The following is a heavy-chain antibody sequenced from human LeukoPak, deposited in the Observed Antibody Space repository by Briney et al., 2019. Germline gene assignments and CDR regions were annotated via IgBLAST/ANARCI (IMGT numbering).Heavy chain of an antibody. V-gene: IGHV3-23*01. Sequence: GGSVRLSCAASGFTFSRYAMSWVRQAPGKGLEWVSAISGSGTITYYADSVKGRFTISRDNSKDTLYLQMNSLRAEDTAIYFCAILTTHSSSSQFDYWGQGTLVTVSS. D-gene: IGHD6-6*01. CDR1: GFTFSRYA. CDR2: ISGSGTIT. J-gene: IGHJ4*02. CDR3: AILTTHSSSSQFDY.